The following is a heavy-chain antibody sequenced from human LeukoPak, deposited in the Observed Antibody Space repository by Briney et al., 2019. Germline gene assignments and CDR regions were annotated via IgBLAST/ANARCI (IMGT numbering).Heavy chain of an antibody. D-gene: IGHD3-9*01. J-gene: IGHJ6*03. CDR3: ARVRYDILAGPYYYYYMDV. Sequence: GGSLRLSCAASGFTFSSYGMHWVRQAPGKGLEWVAFIRYDGSNKYYADSVKGRFTISRDNSKNTLYLQMNSLRAEDTAVYYCARVRYDILAGPYYYYYMDVWGKGTTVTVSS. CDR1: GFTFSSYG. V-gene: IGHV3-30*02. CDR2: IRYDGSNK.